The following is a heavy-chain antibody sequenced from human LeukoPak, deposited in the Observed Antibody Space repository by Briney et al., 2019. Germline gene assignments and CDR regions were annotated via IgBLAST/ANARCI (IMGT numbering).Heavy chain of an antibody. CDR2: MNPNSGNT. J-gene: IGHJ4*02. CDR3: ARGGRITIFGVVIKHYFDY. Sequence: ASVKVSCKASGYTFTSYDINWVRQATGQGLEWMGWMNPNSGNTGYAQKFQGRVTITRNTSISTAYMELSSLGSEDTAVYYCARGGRITIFGVVIKHYFDYWGQGTLVTVSS. CDR1: GYTFTSYD. V-gene: IGHV1-8*03. D-gene: IGHD3-3*01.